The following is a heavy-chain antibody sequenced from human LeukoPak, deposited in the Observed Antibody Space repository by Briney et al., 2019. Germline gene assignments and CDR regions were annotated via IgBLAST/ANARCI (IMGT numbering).Heavy chain of an antibody. CDR2: IHYSGST. CDR1: GGSISSYY. CDR3: ARTPRGEYSDY. V-gene: IGHV4-59*01. Sequence: SETLSLTCSVSGGSISSYYWSWLRQPPGKGLEWIGYIHYSGSTNYNPSLKSRVTISADTSNNQFSLKLISVTAADTAVYYCARTPRGEYSDYWGQGTLVTVSS. J-gene: IGHJ4*02. D-gene: IGHD2-15*01.